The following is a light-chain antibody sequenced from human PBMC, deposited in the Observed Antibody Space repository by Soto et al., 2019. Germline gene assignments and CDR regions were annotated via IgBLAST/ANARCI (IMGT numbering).Light chain of an antibody. CDR1: QSVNSN. CDR3: QQYKNWPPIT. J-gene: IGKJ5*01. Sequence: EVVMRQSPATLSVSPGEGATLSCRASQSVNSNYLAWYQQHPGQPPRLLIYGISTRATGVPARFSGSGSGTEFTPTISSLQSEDFAVYYCQQYKNWPPITCGQGTRLEIK. CDR2: GIS. V-gene: IGKV3-15*01.